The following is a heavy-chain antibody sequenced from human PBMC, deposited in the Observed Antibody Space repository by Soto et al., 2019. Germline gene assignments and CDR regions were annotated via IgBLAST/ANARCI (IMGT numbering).Heavy chain of an antibody. Sequence: PSETLSLTCAVYGGSFSGYYWSWIRQPPGKGLEWIGEINRSGSTNYNPSLKSRLTISVDTSENQFSLKLSSVTAADTAVYYCARAAGRSSSGIDYWGQGTVVTVS. D-gene: IGHD6-6*01. V-gene: IGHV4-34*01. CDR1: GGSFSGYY. J-gene: IGHJ4*02. CDR3: ARAAGRSSSGIDY. CDR2: INRSGST.